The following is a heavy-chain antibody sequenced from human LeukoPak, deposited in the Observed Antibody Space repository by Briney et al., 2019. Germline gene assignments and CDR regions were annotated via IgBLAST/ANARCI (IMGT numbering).Heavy chain of an antibody. CDR3: ARDRAVAGTVRNWFDP. V-gene: IGHV3-21*01. D-gene: IGHD6-19*01. Sequence: GGSLRLSCAASGFTFGSYSMNWVRQAPGKGLEWVSSISSSSSYIYYADSVKGRFTISRDNAKNSLYLQMNSLRAEDTAVYYCARDRAVAGTVRNWFDPWGQGTLVTVSS. J-gene: IGHJ5*02. CDR2: ISSSSSYI. CDR1: GFTFGSYS.